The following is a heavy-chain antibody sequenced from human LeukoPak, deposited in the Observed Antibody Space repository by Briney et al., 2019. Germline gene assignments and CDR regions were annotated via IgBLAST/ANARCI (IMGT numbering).Heavy chain of an antibody. J-gene: IGHJ3*02. V-gene: IGHV4-59*08. D-gene: IGHD1-14*01. CDR3: ARRLTPDAFDI. CDR1: GGSICSYY. Sequence: SETLSLTCTVSGGSICSYYWSWIRQPPGKGLEWIGYIYYSGSTNYNPSLKSRVTISVDTSKNQFSLKLSSVTAADTAVYYCARRLTPDAFDIWGQGTMVTVSS. CDR2: IYYSGST.